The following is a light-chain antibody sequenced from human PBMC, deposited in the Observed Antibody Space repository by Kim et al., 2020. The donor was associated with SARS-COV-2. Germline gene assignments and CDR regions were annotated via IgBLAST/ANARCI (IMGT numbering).Light chain of an antibody. CDR1: QDINNY. J-gene: IGKJ4*01. Sequence: DIQMTQSPSSLSASVGDRVTITCQASQDINNYLNWYQQKAGKAPKLLIYDASRLQSGVPSRFSGRELGTHFTFTISSLQPEDFATYYCQQYEEFPLTFGGGTKVDIK. CDR3: QQYEEFPLT. CDR2: DAS. V-gene: IGKV1-33*01.